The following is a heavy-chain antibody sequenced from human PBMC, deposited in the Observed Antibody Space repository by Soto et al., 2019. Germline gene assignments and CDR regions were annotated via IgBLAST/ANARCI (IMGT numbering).Heavy chain of an antibody. CDR1: GFTVSTFG. V-gene: IGHV3-30*03. CDR3: ARAPTSRLDY. J-gene: IGHJ4*02. CDR2: XSXXXXXK. Sequence: GWSLRLSGAASGFTVSTFGVHLVRQPPGKGLEXVAXXSXXXXXKXXTDSVKGRFTISRDNSKNTLFLQMNGLRTEDTAMYYCARAPTSRLDYWGQGTLVTASS.